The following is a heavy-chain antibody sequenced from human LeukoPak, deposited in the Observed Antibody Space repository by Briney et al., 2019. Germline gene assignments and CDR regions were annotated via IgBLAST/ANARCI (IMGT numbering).Heavy chain of an antibody. CDR1: GFTFSSYS. CDR3: ARVREVGALIDFDY. J-gene: IGHJ4*02. Sequence: PGGSLRLSCAASGFTFSSYSMNWVRQAPGKGLEWVSSISSSSSYIYYADSVKGRFTISRDNAKNSLYLQMNSLRAEDTAVYYCARVREVGALIDFDYWGQGTLVTVSS. D-gene: IGHD1-26*01. V-gene: IGHV3-21*01. CDR2: ISSSSSYI.